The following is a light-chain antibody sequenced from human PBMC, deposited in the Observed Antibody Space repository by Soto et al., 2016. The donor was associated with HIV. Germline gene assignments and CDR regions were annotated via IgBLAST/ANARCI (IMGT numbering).Light chain of an antibody. CDR2: DDS. Sequence: SYVLTQPPSVSVAPGKTARITCGGTNVGSKSVHWYQQKPGQAPVLVVYDDSDRPSGIPERFSGSNSGNTATLTISRVDIGDEADYYCQVWDSRSDGLFGGGTRLTVL. CDR1: NVGSKS. V-gene: IGLV3-21*03. J-gene: IGLJ2*01. CDR3: QVWDSRSDGL.